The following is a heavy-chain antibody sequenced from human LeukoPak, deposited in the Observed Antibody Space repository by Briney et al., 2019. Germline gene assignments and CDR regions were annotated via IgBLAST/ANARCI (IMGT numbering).Heavy chain of an antibody. D-gene: IGHD2-15*01. Sequence: ASVKVSCKASGGTFSSYAISWVRQAPGQGLEWMGGIIPIFGTANYAQKFQGRVTITADESTSTAYMELSSLRSEDTAVYYCARGGYCSGGSCYWFVPWGQGTLVTVSS. CDR2: IIPIFGTA. CDR3: ARGGYCSGGSCYWFVP. J-gene: IGHJ5*02. V-gene: IGHV1-69*13. CDR1: GGTFSSYA.